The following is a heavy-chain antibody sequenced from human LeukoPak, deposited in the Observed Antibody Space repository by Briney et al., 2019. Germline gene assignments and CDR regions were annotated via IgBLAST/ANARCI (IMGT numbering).Heavy chain of an antibody. CDR2: ISSSSSYI. Sequence: GGSLRLSCAASGFTFSSYSMNWVRQAPGKGLEWVSSISSSSSYIYYADSVKGRFTISRDNAKNTLYLQMNSLRAEDTAVYYCAGDGNYGGGPLDYWGQGTLVTVSS. J-gene: IGHJ4*02. CDR3: AGDGNYGGGPLDY. V-gene: IGHV3-21*01. CDR1: GFTFSSYS. D-gene: IGHD4-23*01.